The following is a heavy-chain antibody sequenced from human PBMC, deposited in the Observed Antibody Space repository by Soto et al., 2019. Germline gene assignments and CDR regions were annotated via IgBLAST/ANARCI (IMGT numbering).Heavy chain of an antibody. CDR3: ARARLSGYCTNGVCYHYYYYGMDV. CDR1: GGSFSGYY. V-gene: IGHV4-34*01. CDR2: INHSGST. Sequence: SETLSLTCAVYGGSFSGYYWSWIRQPPGKGLEWIGEINHSGSTNYNPSLKSRVTISVDTSKNQFSLKLSSVTAADTAVYYCARARLSGYCTNGVCYHYYYYGMDVWGQGTTVTASS. D-gene: IGHD2-8*01. J-gene: IGHJ6*02.